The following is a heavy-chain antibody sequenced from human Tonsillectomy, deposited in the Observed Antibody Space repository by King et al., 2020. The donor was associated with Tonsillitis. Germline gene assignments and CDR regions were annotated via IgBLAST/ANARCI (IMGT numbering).Heavy chain of an antibody. D-gene: IGHD2-2*01. V-gene: IGHV1-2*02. CDR3: AREWPSAMAQNTFDY. Sequence: QLVQSGAEVKKPGASVKVSCKASGYTFTGYYMHWVRQAPGQGLEWMGWINPNSGGTNYAQKFQGRVTMTRDTSISTAYMELSRLRSDDTAVYYCAREWPSAMAQNTFDYWGQGTLVTVSS. J-gene: IGHJ4*02. CDR1: GYTFTGYY. CDR2: INPNSGGT.